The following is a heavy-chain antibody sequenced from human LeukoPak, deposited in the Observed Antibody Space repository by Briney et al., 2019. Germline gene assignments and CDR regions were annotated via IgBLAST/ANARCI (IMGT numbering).Heavy chain of an antibody. D-gene: IGHD1-26*01. J-gene: IGHJ5*02. CDR3: ARDGVGGQYNWFDP. Sequence: RGSLRLSCAASVFSLISNYMSSVRQAPGKGLEWVSVIYSGGSTYTSDSVKGRFTISRDNSKNKLYLQMNSMRAEDKAVYYCARDGVGGQYNWFDPWGQGTVVMVSA. CDR1: VFSLISNY. V-gene: IGHV3-53*01. CDR2: IYSGGST.